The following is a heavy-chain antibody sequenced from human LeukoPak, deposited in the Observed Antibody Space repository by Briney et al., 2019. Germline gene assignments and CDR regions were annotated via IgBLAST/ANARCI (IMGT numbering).Heavy chain of an antibody. J-gene: IGHJ6*02. CDR3: AKIETGAYYYYGMDV. CDR1: GFTFSSYA. CDR2: ISGSGGST. D-gene: IGHD1-14*01. Sequence: PGGSLRLSCAASGFTFSSYAMSWVRQAPGKGLEWVSAISGSGGSTYYADSVKGRFTISRDNSKNTLYLQMNSLRAEDTAVYYCAKIETGAYYYYGMDVWGQGTTVTVSS. V-gene: IGHV3-23*01.